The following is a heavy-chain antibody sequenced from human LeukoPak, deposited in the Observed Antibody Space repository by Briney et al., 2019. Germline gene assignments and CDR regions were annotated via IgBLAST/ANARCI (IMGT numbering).Heavy chain of an antibody. V-gene: IGHV1-18*01. CDR2: ISAYNGNT. CDR3: ARDPQLLWFGELPNDAFDN. J-gene: IGHJ3*02. D-gene: IGHD3-10*01. Sequence: ASVKVSCKASGYTFTSYGISWVRQAPGQGLEWMGWISAYNGNTNYAQKLQGRVTMTTDTSTSTAYMELRSLRSDDTAVYYCARDPQLLWFGELPNDAFDNWGQGTMVTVSS. CDR1: GYTFTSYG.